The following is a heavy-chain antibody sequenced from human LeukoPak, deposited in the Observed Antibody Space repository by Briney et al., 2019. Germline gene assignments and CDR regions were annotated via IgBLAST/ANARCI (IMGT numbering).Heavy chain of an antibody. Sequence: GRSLRLSCAASGFTFSSYAMHWGRQAPGKGLEWVAVISYDGSNKYYADSVKGRFTVSRDNSKNTLYLQMNSLRAEDTAVYYCARVMTTGTVDYWGQGTLVTVSS. V-gene: IGHV3-30-3*01. CDR2: ISYDGSNK. CDR1: GFTFSSYA. J-gene: IGHJ4*02. CDR3: ARVMTTGTVDY. D-gene: IGHD1-1*01.